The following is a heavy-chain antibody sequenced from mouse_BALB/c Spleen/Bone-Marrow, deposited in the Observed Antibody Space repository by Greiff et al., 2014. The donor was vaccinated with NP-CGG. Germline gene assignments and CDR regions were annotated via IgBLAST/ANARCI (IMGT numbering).Heavy chain of an antibody. D-gene: IGHD2-4*01. J-gene: IGHJ4*01. CDR1: GYAFTNYL. CDR2: INPGSGGT. Sequence: QVQLQQSGAELVRPGTSAKVSCKASGYAFTNYLIEWVKQRPGQGLEWIGVINPGSGGTNYNEKFKGKATLTADKSSSTAYMQLSSLTSDDSAVYFCARDGDYDEGYAMDYWGQGTSVTVSS. CDR3: ARDGDYDEGYAMDY. V-gene: IGHV1-54*01.